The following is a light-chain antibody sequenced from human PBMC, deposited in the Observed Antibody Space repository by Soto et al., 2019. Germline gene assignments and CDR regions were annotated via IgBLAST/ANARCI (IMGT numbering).Light chain of an antibody. J-gene: IGLJ2*01. CDR3: SSYTSSSTPV. Sequence: QSALTQPASVSGSPGQSITISCTGTSSDVGTYNYVSWYQQHPGKAPKLMIYDVSNRPSGVSNRFSGSKSCNTASLTISGLQAEDEADYYCSSYTSSSTPVFGGGTQLTVL. V-gene: IGLV2-14*01. CDR2: DVS. CDR1: SSDVGTYNY.